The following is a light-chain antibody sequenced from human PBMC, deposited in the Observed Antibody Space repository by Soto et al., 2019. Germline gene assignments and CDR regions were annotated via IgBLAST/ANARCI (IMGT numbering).Light chain of an antibody. V-gene: IGLV1-51*01. CDR1: SSNIGGNS. CDR2: DDD. CDR3: GSWDSSLSAYV. Sequence: QSVMTQPPSVSAAPGPRGTISCSGSSSNIGGNSVSWYQQLPGTDPKLLIYDDDKRPSGIHDRFSGSKSGTSATLGITGFQTGAEADYYCGSWDSSLSAYVFGTWTKVTVL. J-gene: IGLJ1*01.